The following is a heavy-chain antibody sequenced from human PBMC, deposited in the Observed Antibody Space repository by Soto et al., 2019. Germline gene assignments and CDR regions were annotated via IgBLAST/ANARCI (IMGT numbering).Heavy chain of an antibody. Sequence: QVQLVESGGGVVQPGTSLRVSCVGSGFTFRSYVMHWVRQAPGKGLEWVALTSYDGSDKYYDDSVRGRFTISRDNSRNTVXXXXXXXXXXXTXXXXCXRXGTTGGLDVWGQGTLVSVSS. V-gene: IGHV3-30*19. CDR3: XRXGTTGGLDV. CDR2: TSYDGSDK. CDR1: GFTFRSYV. J-gene: IGHJ1*01. D-gene: IGHD3-16*01.